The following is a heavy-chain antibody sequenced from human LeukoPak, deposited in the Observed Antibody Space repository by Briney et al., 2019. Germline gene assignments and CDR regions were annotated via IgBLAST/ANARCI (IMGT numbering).Heavy chain of an antibody. Sequence: SETLSLTCTVSGGSISGSRYYWGWIRQPPGRGLEWIGRISYGGSTFYNPSLNSRVTISIDMSKNQFSLKLTSVTAADTAVYYCARCRTHFSHAGDAFDIWGQGTMVTVSS. CDR3: ARCRTHFSHAGDAFDI. CDR2: ISYGGST. CDR1: GGSISGSRYY. D-gene: IGHD2/OR15-2a*01. V-gene: IGHV4-39*01. J-gene: IGHJ3*02.